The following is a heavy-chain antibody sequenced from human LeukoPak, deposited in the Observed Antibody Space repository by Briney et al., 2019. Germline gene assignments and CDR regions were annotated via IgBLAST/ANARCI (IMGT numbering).Heavy chain of an antibody. CDR3: AKNGGIVVVVAAHFDY. D-gene: IGHD2-15*01. CDR1: GFTFSSYA. CDR2: ISGSGGST. V-gene: IGHV3-23*01. Sequence: GGSLRLSCAASGFTFSSYAMSWVRQAPGKGLEWVSAISGSGGSTYYADSVKGRFTISRDNSKNTLYLQMNSLRAEDTAVYYCAKNGGIVVVVAAHFDYWGQGTLVTVSS. J-gene: IGHJ4*02.